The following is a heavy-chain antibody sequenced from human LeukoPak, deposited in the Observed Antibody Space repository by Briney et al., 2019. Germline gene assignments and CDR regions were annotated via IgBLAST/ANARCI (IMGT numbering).Heavy chain of an antibody. V-gene: IGHV3-23*01. CDR1: GFTFSHYA. CDR2: ISGTSDPT. J-gene: IGHJ4*02. CDR3: AKVLIYGSGMKGQEYYFDY. D-gene: IGHD3-10*01. Sequence: HSGGSLRLSCAASGFTFSHYAMSWVRQAPGKGLEWVSVISGTSDPTYHANSVKGRLTISRDNSKNTLYLQMNSLRAEDTAVYYCAKVLIYGSGMKGQEYYFDYWGRGTRVTVSS.